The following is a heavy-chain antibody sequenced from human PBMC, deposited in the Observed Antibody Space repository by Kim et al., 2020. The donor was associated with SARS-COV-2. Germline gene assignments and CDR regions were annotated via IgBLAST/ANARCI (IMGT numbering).Heavy chain of an antibody. V-gene: IGHV3-11*01. CDR1: GFTFSDYY. D-gene: IGHD2-2*02. J-gene: IGHJ6*02. Sequence: GGSLRLSCAASGFTFSDYYMSWIRQAPGKGLEWVSYISSSGSTIYYADSVKGRFTISRDNAKNSLYLQMNSLRAEDTAVYYCASPTRYCSSTSCYTDSYYYYDMDVWGQGTTVTVSS. CDR3: ASPTRYCSSTSCYTDSYYYYDMDV. CDR2: ISSSGSTI.